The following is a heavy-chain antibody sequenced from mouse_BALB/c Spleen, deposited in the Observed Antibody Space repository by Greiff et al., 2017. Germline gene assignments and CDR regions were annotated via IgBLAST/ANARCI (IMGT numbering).Heavy chain of an antibody. Sequence: EVQLQQSGPELVKPGASVKMSCKASGYTFTSYVMHWVKQKPGQGLEWIGYINPYNDGTKYNEKFKGKATLTSDKSSSTAYMELSSLTSEDSAVYYCAREAARAKDYAMDYWGQGTSVTVSA. J-gene: IGHJ4*01. CDR1: GYTFTSYV. CDR2: INPYNDGT. CDR3: AREAARAKDYAMDY. D-gene: IGHD3-1*01. V-gene: IGHV1-14*01.